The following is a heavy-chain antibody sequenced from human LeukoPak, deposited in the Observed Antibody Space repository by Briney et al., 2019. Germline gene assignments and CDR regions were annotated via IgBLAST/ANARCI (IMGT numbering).Heavy chain of an antibody. CDR1: GGTFSSYS. Sequence: ASVKVSCKAAGGTFSSYSFAWVRQAPGQGLEWMGWINPNSGGTNYAQKFQGRVTMTRDTSISTAYMELSRLRSDDTAVYYCARGTYGSGSYPDQPLDYWGQGTLVTVSS. J-gene: IGHJ4*02. CDR3: ARGTYGSGSYPDQPLDY. D-gene: IGHD3-10*01. V-gene: IGHV1-2*02. CDR2: INPNSGGT.